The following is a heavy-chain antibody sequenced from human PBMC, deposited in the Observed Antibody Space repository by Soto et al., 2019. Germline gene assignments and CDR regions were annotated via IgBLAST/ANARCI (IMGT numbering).Heavy chain of an antibody. J-gene: IGHJ4*02. CDR2: ISPGSSNI. CDR3: ARARNDYGAWYYFDY. Sequence: EVQLVESGGGLVKPGGSLRLSCAVSGFTFHTYSMNWVRQAPVKGLEWVSSISPGSSNIYYAQSVKGRFTISRDNAKNSLSLQMNSLRAEDTAVYYCARARNDYGAWYYFDYWGQGTLVTVSS. V-gene: IGHV3-21*01. CDR1: GFTFHTYS. D-gene: IGHD4-17*01.